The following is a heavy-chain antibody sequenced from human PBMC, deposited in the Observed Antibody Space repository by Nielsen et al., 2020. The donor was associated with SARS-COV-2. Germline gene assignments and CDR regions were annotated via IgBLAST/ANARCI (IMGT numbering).Heavy chain of an antibody. CDR2: IWYDGSNK. CDR1: GFTFTDYG. Sequence: GESLKISCAASGFTFTDYGMHWVRQAPGKGLEWVAVIWYDGSNKYYADSVKGRFTISRDNSKNTLYLQMNSLRAEDTAVYYCARAYHQYSSGWYFDYWGQGTLVTVSS. D-gene: IGHD6-25*01. J-gene: IGHJ4*02. CDR3: ARAYHQYSSGWYFDY. V-gene: IGHV3-33*01.